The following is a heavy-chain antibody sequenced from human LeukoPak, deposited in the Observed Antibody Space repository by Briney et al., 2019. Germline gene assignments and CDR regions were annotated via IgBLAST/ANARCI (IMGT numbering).Heavy chain of an antibody. CDR2: ISSSGSII. V-gene: IGHV3-48*03. Sequence: TGGSLRLSCAASGFTFSSYGMNWVRQAPGKGLEWVSYISSSGSIIYYADSVKGRFTNSRDNAKNSLYLQMNSLRAEDTAVYYCARIGYSYGPSSIAYYYYYYMDVWGKGTTVTISS. CDR3: ARIGYSYGPSSIAYYYYYYMDV. D-gene: IGHD5-18*01. J-gene: IGHJ6*03. CDR1: GFTFSSYG.